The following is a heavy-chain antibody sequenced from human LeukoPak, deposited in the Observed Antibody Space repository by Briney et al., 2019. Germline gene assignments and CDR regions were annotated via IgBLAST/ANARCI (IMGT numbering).Heavy chain of an antibody. Sequence: KPGGSLRLSCAASGFTFSSYSMNWVRQAPGKGLEWVSYISRSSSTIYYADSVKGRFTISRDNAKNSLYLQMNSLRAEDTAVYYCARDQDTAMVLDAFDIWGQGTMVTVSS. CDR2: ISRSSSTI. CDR1: GFTFSSYS. J-gene: IGHJ3*02. CDR3: ARDQDTAMVLDAFDI. D-gene: IGHD5-18*01. V-gene: IGHV3-48*01.